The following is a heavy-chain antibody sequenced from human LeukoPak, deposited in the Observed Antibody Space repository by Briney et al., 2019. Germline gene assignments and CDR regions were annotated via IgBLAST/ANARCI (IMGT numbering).Heavy chain of an antibody. CDR1: GFTFSNAW. V-gene: IGHV3-15*01. CDR2: IRTKTDGETT. Sequence: GGSLGLSCAASGFTFSNAWMNWVRQAPGKALEWVGRIRTKTDGETTDYAAPVKGRFTISRDDSRNTLYLQMNSLKTDDTAVYYCCTLYQSGSDSWGQGTLVTVSS. J-gene: IGHJ4*02. D-gene: IGHD3-3*01. CDR3: CTLYQSGSDS.